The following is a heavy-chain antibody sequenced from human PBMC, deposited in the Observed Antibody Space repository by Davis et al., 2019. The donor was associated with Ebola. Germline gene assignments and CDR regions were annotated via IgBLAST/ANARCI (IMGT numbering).Heavy chain of an antibody. CDR2: MNPNSGNT. CDR3: ARGGVAYSDLDY. CDR1: GYTFTSYG. Sequence: ASVKVSCKASGYTFTSYGFSWVRQAPGQGLEWMGWMNPNSGNTGYAQKFQGRVTMTRENSMSTAYMELSSLRSEDTAVYFCARGGVAYSDLDYWGQGTLVAVSS. V-gene: IGHV1-8*02. D-gene: IGHD2-21*01. J-gene: IGHJ4*02.